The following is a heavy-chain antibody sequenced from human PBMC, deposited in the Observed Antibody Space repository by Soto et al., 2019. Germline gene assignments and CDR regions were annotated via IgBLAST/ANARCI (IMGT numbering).Heavy chain of an antibody. CDR3: AKDRSHYDFWSGSFDY. CDR1: GFTFSSYA. CDR2: ISGSGGST. J-gene: IGHJ4*02. Sequence: GGSLRLSCAASGFTFSSYAMSWVRQAPGKGLEWVSAISGSGGSTYYADSVKGRFTISRDNSKNTLYLQMNSLRAEDTAVYYCAKDRSHYDFWSGSFDYWGQGTLVTVSS. V-gene: IGHV3-23*01. D-gene: IGHD3-3*01.